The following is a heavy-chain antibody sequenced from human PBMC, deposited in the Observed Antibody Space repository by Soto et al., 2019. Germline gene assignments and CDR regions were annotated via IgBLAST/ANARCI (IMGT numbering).Heavy chain of an antibody. CDR3: VRGGGGGLFDP. J-gene: IGHJ5*02. CDR1: GFTFGDSY. D-gene: IGHD2-15*01. CDR2: FSPGSRYP. Sequence: QVQLVESGGGLVPPGGSLRLSCAGSGFTFGDSYMSWIRQAPGKGLEWLSYFSPGSRYPAYADSVKGRFTISRDNARRSLFLQMTSLTAEDTAMYYCVRGGGGGLFDPWGQGTMVTVSS. V-gene: IGHV3-11*06.